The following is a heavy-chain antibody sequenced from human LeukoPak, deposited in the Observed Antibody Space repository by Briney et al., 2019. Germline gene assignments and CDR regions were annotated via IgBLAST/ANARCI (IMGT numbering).Heavy chain of an antibody. CDR3: ARHIGGGIEDMDV. Sequence: PSETLSRTCTVSGGSIGTYYWSWIRQSPGKGLEWIGYIYVTGTRYNPYLQSRVTISVDRSRNQFFLNMSSVTAADTAVYYCARHIGGGIEDMDVWGKGTKVIVSS. V-gene: IGHV4-59*08. D-gene: IGHD3-16*02. J-gene: IGHJ6*03. CDR1: GGSIGTYY. CDR2: IYVTGT.